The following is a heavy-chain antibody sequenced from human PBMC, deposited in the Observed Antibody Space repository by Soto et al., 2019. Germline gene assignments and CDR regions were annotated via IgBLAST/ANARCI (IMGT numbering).Heavy chain of an antibody. J-gene: IGHJ4*02. Sequence: SETLSLTCTVSGGSISSYYWSWIRQPPGKGLEWIGYIYYSGSTNYNPSLKSRVTISVDTSKNQFSLKLSSVTAADTAVYYCARVGAVEEFDYWGQGTLVTVSS. D-gene: IGHD6-19*01. CDR2: IYYSGST. CDR3: ARVGAVEEFDY. V-gene: IGHV4-59*01. CDR1: GGSISSYY.